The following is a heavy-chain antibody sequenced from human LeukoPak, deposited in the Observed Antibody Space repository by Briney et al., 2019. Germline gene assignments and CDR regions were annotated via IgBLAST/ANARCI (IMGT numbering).Heavy chain of an antibody. V-gene: IGHV4-39*02. CDR2: IYYSGRT. Sequence: PSETLSLTCTVSGGFISSSSYYWGWIRQPPGTGLEWIGDIYYSGRTYYNPSLGSRVSISLDTSMNDFSLTLSYVTAADTAVYYCARRRYYDSTGYLDWGRGSLVIVSS. J-gene: IGHJ1*01. D-gene: IGHD3-22*01. CDR1: GGFISSSSYY. CDR3: ARRRYYDSTGYLD.